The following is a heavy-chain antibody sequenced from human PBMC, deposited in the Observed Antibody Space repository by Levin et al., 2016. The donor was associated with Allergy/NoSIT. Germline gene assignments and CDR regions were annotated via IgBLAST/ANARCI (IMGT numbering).Heavy chain of an antibody. CDR2: INNYNGNR. J-gene: IGHJ4*02. Sequence: ASVKVSCKASGYIFTNYGISWVRQAPGQGLEWMGWINNYNGNRNYAQKLQGRLTMTTDTSTSTAYMELRSLRSDDTAVYYCARDRQDFWSGSYHFDYWGQGTLVTVSS. CDR3: ARDRQDFWSGSYHFDY. CDR1: GYIFTNYG. V-gene: IGHV1-18*01. D-gene: IGHD3-3*01.